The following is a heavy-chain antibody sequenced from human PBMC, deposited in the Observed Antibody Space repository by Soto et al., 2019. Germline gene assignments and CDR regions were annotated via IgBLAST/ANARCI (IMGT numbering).Heavy chain of an antibody. CDR2: IYPGDSDT. CDR3: ARHVSSGWSYYYYGMDV. Sequence: PGESLKISCKGSGYSFTSYWIGWVRQMPGKGLEWMGIIYPGDSDTRYSPSFQGQVTISADKSISTAYLQWSSLKASDTAMYYCARHVSSGWSYYYYGMDVWGQGTTVTVSS. V-gene: IGHV5-51*01. D-gene: IGHD6-19*01. CDR1: GYSFTSYW. J-gene: IGHJ6*02.